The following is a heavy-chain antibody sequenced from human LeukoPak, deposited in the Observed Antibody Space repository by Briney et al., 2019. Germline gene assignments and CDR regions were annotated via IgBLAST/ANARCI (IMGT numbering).Heavy chain of an antibody. J-gene: IGHJ5*02. CDR2: IYYSGST. CDR1: GGSISSYY. Sequence: PSETLSLTCTVSGGSISSYYWSWIRQPPGKGLEWIGYIYYSGSTNYNPSLKSRVTISVDTSKNQFSLKLSPVTAADTAVYYCARRDGFDDWFDPWGQGTLVTVSS. V-gene: IGHV4-59*12. D-gene: IGHD3-10*01. CDR3: ARRDGFDDWFDP.